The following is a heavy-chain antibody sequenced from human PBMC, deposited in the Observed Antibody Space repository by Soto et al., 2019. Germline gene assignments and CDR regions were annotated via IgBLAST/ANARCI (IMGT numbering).Heavy chain of an antibody. CDR2: IYHTGNA. D-gene: IGHD3-22*01. V-gene: IGHV4-39*01. CDR1: GGSISSYY. CDR3: ARDYFDSSDYTTNWFDP. J-gene: IGHJ5*02. Sequence: ETLSLTCTVSGGSISSYYWAWIRQPPGEGLEWIGSIYHTGNAYYNPSLKSRVTIFVDTSKNQFSLKLTSVTAADTALYYCARDYFDSSDYTTNWFDPWGQGTLVTVSS.